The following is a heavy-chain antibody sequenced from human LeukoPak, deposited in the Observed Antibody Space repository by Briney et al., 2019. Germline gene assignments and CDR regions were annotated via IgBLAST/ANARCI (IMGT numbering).Heavy chain of an antibody. J-gene: IGHJ6*03. CDR1: GGTFSSYA. D-gene: IGHD4-11*01. CDR2: IIPIFGTA. V-gene: IGHV1-69*05. CDR3: ARVRGLTVTTLYYYYYYMDV. Sequence: SVKVSCNASGGTFSSYAISWVRQAPGQGLEWMGGIIPIFGTANYAQKFQGRVTITTDESTSTAYMELSSLRSEDTAVYYCARVRGLTVTTLYYYYYYMDVWGKGTTVTVSS.